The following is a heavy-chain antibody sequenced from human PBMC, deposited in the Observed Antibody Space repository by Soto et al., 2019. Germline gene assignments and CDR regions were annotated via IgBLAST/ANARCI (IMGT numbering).Heavy chain of an antibody. V-gene: IGHV4-30-4*01. Sequence: QVQLQESGPGLVKPSQTLSLTCTVSGGSLSSGTYCWSWMRQPPGKGLEWIGYIYHSGSSQSNPSLKSRVTISIDTSKNQFSLELRSVTAADTAVYYCARDLLDTTVDYYFDSWGPGRLVTVSS. CDR1: GGSLSSGTYC. CDR3: ARDLLDTTVDYYFDS. J-gene: IGHJ4*02. CDR2: IYHSGSS. D-gene: IGHD4-17*01.